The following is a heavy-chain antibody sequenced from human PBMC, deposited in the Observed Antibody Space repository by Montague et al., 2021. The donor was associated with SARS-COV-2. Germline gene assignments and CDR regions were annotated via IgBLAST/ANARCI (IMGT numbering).Heavy chain of an antibody. D-gene: IGHD6-13*01. V-gene: IGHV4-4*07. CDR3: ARDVVAAPGTFDY. CDR2: VSASGST. J-gene: IGHJ4*02. CDR1: GDSISYFY. Sequence: SETLSLTCTVSGDSISYFYWSWIRQPAGKGLEWIGRVSASGSTNYNPSLNSRVTMLVDTSKKQFSLRLSPVTAADTAVYYCARDVVAAPGTFDYWGQGTWSPSPQ.